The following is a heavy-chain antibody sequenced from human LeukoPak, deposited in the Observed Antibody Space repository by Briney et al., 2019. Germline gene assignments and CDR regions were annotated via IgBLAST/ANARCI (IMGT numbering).Heavy chain of an antibody. D-gene: IGHD5-18*01. CDR3: ARLNTAMVGGYYFDY. V-gene: IGHV4-59*01. CDR2: IYYSGST. J-gene: IGHJ4*02. Sequence: SEALSLTCTVSGGSISSYYWSWIRQPPGKGLEWIGYIYYSGSTNYNPSLKSRVTISVDTSKNQFSLKLSSLTAADTAVYYCARLNTAMVGGYYFDYWGQGTLVTVSS. CDR1: GGSISSYY.